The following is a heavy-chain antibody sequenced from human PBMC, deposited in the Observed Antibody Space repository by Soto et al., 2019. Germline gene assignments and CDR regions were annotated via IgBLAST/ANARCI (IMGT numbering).Heavy chain of an antibody. CDR1: GGTFSSYA. J-gene: IGHJ6*02. CDR3: ARGITGTVSYYYGMDV. V-gene: IGHV1-69*12. D-gene: IGHD1-20*01. CDR2: IIPIFGTA. Sequence: QVQLVQSGAEVKKPGSSVKVSCKASGGTFSSYAISWVRQAPGQGLEWMGGIIPIFGTANYAQKFQGRVTITADESTSTTYLELSSLRSEDTAVYYCARGITGTVSYYYGMDVWGQGTTVTVSS.